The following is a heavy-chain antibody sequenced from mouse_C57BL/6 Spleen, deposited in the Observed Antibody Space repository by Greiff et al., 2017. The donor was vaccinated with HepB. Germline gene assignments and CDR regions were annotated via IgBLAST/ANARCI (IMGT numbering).Heavy chain of an antibody. D-gene: IGHD4-1*01. CDR2: IYPGSGST. CDR1: GYTFTSYW. CDR3: ARGGTGTGFAY. J-gene: IGHJ3*01. Sequence: QVQLQPGAELVKPGASVKMSCKASGYTFTSYWITWVKQRPGQGLEWIGDIYPGSGSTNYNEKFKSKATLTVDTSSSTAYMQLSSLTSEDSAVYYCARGGTGTGFAYWGQGTLVTVSA. V-gene: IGHV1-55*01.